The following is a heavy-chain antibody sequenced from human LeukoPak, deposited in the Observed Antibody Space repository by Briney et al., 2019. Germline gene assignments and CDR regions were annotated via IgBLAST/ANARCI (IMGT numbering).Heavy chain of an antibody. V-gene: IGHV1-18*01. J-gene: IGHJ6*02. D-gene: IGHD2-2*02. CDR2: ISAYNGNT. CDR1: GYTFTSYG. Sequence: GASVKVSCKASGYTFTSYGISWVRQAPGQGLEWMGWISAYNGNTNYAQKLQGRVTMTTDTSTSTAYMELRSLRSDDTAVHYCARDGTPDCSSTSCYTYYYYYGMDVWGQGTTVTVSS. CDR3: ARDGTPDCSSTSCYTYYYYYGMDV.